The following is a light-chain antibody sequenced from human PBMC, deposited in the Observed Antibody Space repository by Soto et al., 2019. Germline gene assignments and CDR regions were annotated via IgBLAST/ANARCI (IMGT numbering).Light chain of an antibody. J-gene: IGLJ1*01. V-gene: IGLV2-11*01. CDR3: CSYAGRYTYV. CDR1: SSDVGGYNY. CDR2: DVS. Sequence: QSALTQPRSVSGSPGQSVTISCTGTSSDVGGYNYVSWYQQHPGKAPKLMIYDVSKRPSGVPDRFSGSKSGNTASLTISGLQAEDEADSYCCSYAGRYTYVFGTGTKLTVL.